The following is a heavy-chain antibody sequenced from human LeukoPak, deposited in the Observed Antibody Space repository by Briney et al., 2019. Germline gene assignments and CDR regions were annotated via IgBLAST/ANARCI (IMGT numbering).Heavy chain of an antibody. V-gene: IGHV4-59*08. Sequence: PSETLSLTCIVSGGSISSYYWSWIRQPPGKGLEWIGYIDDSGSTNCKPSLKSRVIISLDMSKNQFSLRLSSVTAADTAIYFCARHDFNLAPPDYWGQGTLVSVSS. CDR2: IDDSGST. D-gene: IGHD1-20*01. CDR1: GGSISSYY. CDR3: ARHDFNLAPPDY. J-gene: IGHJ4*02.